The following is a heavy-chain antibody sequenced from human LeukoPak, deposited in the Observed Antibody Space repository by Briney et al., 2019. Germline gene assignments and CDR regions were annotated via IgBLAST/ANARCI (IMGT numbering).Heavy chain of an antibody. CDR2: IYTSGST. CDR3: ARDQYCSSTSCAEDYYYYMDV. CDR1: GGSISSGSYY. Sequence: SETLSLTCTVSGGSISSGSYYWSWIRQPAGKGLEWIGRIYTSGSTNYNPSLKSRVTISVDTSKNQFSLKLSSVTAADTAVYYCARDQYCSSTSCAEDYYYYMDVWGKGTTVTVSS. J-gene: IGHJ6*03. D-gene: IGHD2-2*01. V-gene: IGHV4-61*02.